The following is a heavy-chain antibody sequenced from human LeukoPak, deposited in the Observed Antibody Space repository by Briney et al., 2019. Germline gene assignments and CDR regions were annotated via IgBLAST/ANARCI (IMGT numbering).Heavy chain of an antibody. CDR3: ATGTPKPYDFWSGYYPWDYFDY. CDR1: GFTFSNYA. J-gene: IGHJ4*02. V-gene: IGHV3-23*01. CDR2: ISGSGAST. Sequence: PGGSLRLSCAASGFTFSNYAMSWVRQAPGKGLEWVSAISGSGASTYYADSVKGRFTISRDNSKNTLYLQMNSLRAEDTAVYYCATGTPKPYDFWSGYYPWDYFDYWGQGTLVTVSS. D-gene: IGHD3-3*01.